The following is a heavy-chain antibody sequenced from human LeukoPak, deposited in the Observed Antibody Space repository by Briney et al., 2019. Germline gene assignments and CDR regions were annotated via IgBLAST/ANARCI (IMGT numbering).Heavy chain of an antibody. V-gene: IGHV3-30*04. CDR2: ISYDGSNK. J-gene: IGHJ4*02. CDR3: ATGYSSSWDY. CDR1: GFTFSSYA. Sequence: PGGSLRLSCAASGFTFSSYAMHWVRQAPGKGLEWVAVISYDGSNKYYADSVKGRFTISRDNSKNTLYLQMNSLRAEDTAVYYCATGYSSSWDYWGQGTLVTVSS. D-gene: IGHD6-13*01.